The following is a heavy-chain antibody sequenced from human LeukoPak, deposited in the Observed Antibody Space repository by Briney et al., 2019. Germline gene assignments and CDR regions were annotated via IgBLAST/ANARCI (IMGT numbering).Heavy chain of an antibody. CDR2: ISSSSSYI. J-gene: IGHJ4*02. D-gene: IGHD3-3*01. V-gene: IGHV3-21*01. CDR1: GFTFSSYC. CDR3: ARDAGPYYDFWSGYNPLDY. Sequence: GGSLRLSCAASGFTFSSYCMNWVRQAPGKGLGWVSSISSSSSYIYYADSVKGRFTISSDNAKNSLYLQMNSLRAEDTAVYYCARDAGPYYDFWSGYNPLDYWGQGTLVTVSS.